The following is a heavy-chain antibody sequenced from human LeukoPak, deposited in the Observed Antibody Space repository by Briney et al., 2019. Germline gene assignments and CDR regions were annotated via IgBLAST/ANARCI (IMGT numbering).Heavy chain of an antibody. J-gene: IGHJ4*02. V-gene: IGHV1-24*01. Sequence: ASVTVSFKVSGYTLTELSMHWVRQAPGKGLEWMGGFDPEDGETIYAQKFQGRVTMTEDTSTDTAYMELSSLRSEDTAVYYCATALVPTVTSFYDFDYWGQGTLVTVSS. CDR1: GYTLTELS. CDR2: FDPEDGET. D-gene: IGHD4-17*01. CDR3: ATALVPTVTSFYDFDY.